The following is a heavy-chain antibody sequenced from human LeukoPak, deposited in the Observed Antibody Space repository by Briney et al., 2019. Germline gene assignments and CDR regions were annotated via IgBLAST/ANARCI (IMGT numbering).Heavy chain of an antibody. CDR3: ARVDLRLGEYYFDY. V-gene: IGHV4-39*07. CDR1: GGSISSSSYY. D-gene: IGHD3-16*01. Sequence: SETLSLTCTVSGGSISSSSYYWAWIRQPPGKGLEWIGSIHYSGSTYYNPSLQSRVTISIDTSKNQFSLKLSSVTAADTAVYYCARVDLRLGEYYFDYWGQGTLVTVSS. J-gene: IGHJ4*02. CDR2: IHYSGST.